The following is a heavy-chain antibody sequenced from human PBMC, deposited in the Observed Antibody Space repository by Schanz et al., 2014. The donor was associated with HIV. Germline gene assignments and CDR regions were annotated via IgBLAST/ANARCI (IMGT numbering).Heavy chain of an antibody. Sequence: EIQLLESGGGLVQPGGSLRLSCAASGFSFSSYVMSWIRQAPGKGLEWVSCISSSGTYIYYADSVKGRFTVSRDNAKNSLSLQMNSLRAEDTAVYYCARSPSYGMDVWGQGTTVTVSS. V-gene: IGHV3-21*01. CDR3: ARSPSYGMDV. CDR1: GFSFSSYV. J-gene: IGHJ6*02. CDR2: ISSSGTYI.